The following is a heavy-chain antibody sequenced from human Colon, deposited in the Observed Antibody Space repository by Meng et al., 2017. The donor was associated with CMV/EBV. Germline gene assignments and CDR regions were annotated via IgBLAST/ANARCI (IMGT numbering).Heavy chain of an antibody. Sequence: ASVKVSCKASGYIFTSYGISWARQAPGHGLEWMGWISTHNGYTSYAQKFQDRVTMTTDTSTSTAYMDLRSLRSDDSAVYYCARDCRGGNGYSKPGRAKFFDLWGQGTLVTVSS. J-gene: IGHJ4*02. D-gene: IGHD2-15*01. CDR1: GYIFTSYG. CDR2: ISTHNGYT. CDR3: ARDCRGGNGYSKPGRAKFFDL. V-gene: IGHV1-18*01.